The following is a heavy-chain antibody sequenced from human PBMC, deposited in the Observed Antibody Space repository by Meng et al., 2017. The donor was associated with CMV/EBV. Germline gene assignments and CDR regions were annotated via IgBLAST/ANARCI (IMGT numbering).Heavy chain of an antibody. CDR2: IYSGGST. V-gene: IGHV3-53*05. J-gene: IGHJ6*02. D-gene: IGHD2-15*01. CDR3: ARDRGASVVAAARGYFYYGMDV. CDR1: GFTVSSNY. Sequence: GESLKISCAASGFTVSSNYMSWVRQAPGKGLEWVSVIYSGGSTYYADSVKGRFTISRDNSKNTVYLQMNSLRADDTAVYYCARDRGASVVAAARGYFYYGMDVWGQGTTVTVSS.